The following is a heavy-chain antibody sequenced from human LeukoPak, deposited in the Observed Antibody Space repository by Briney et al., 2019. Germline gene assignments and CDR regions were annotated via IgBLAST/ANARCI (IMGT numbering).Heavy chain of an antibody. CDR1: GSAISDNDYY. J-gene: IGHJ4*02. Sequence: SETLSLTGTVPGSAISDNDYYWAWIRQPPGKGLEWIWSIYYRGRANFHPSIKSPVTILVDTSTNPISLRLTSVTAAATAIYYGAGYRTRPSGGWYDLPLDYWGQGTLVSVSS. CDR3: AGYRTRPSGGWYDLPLDY. V-gene: IGHV4-39*01. D-gene: IGHD6-19*01. CDR2: IYYRGRA.